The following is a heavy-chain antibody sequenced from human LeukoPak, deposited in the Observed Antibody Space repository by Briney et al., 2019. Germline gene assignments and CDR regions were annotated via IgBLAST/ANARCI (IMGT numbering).Heavy chain of an antibody. CDR3: ARDGSRGNLVTAPDF. D-gene: IGHD2-21*02. J-gene: IGHJ4*02. CDR2: ITSSRIYI. V-gene: IGHV3-21*01. Sequence: PGGSLRLSCAASGFTFSTYSMNWVRQAPGKGLEWVSSITSSRIYIYYADSVKGRFTISRDNAKDSLYLQMNSLRAEDTAVYYCARDGSRGNLVTAPDFWGQGTLVTVSS. CDR1: GFTFSTYS.